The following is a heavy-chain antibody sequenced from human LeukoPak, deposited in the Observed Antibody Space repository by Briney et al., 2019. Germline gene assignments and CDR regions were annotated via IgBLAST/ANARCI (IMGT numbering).Heavy chain of an antibody. CDR2: ISGSGGST. Sequence: PGGSLRLSCAASGFTFSSYAMSWVRQAPGKGLEWVSPISGSGGSTYYADSVKGRFTISRDNSKNTLYLQMNSLRAEDTAVYYCAKDFDIVVVPAAIQVSDYWGQGTLVTVSS. J-gene: IGHJ4*02. CDR1: GFTFSSYA. V-gene: IGHV3-23*01. D-gene: IGHD2-2*02. CDR3: AKDFDIVVVPAAIQVSDY.